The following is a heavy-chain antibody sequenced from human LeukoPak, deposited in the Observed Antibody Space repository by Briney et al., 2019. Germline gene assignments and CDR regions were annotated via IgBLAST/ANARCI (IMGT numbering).Heavy chain of an antibody. V-gene: IGHV1-2*02. J-gene: IGHJ3*02. CDR2: INPNSGGT. CDR3: ARDSNYIAVAGTEWDAFDI. CDR1: GYTFTGYY. Sequence: ASVKVSCKASGYTFTGYYMHWVRQAPGQGLEWMGWINPNSGGTNYAQKFQGRVTMTRDTSISTAYMELSRLRSDDTAVYYCARDSNYIAVAGTEWDAFDIWAKGQWSPSLQ. D-gene: IGHD6-19*01.